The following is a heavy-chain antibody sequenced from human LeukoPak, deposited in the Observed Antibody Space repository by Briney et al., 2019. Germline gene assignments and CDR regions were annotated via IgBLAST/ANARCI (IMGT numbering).Heavy chain of an antibody. V-gene: IGHV1-46*01. CDR3: ARDRFQYPGWFGELLPTYYGMDV. J-gene: IGHJ6*02. CDR1: GYTFTSYY. CDR2: TNPSGGST. D-gene: IGHD3-10*01. Sequence: ASVKVSCKASGYTFTSYYMHWVRQAPGQGLEWMGITNPSGGSTSYAQKFQGRVTMTRDTSTSTVYMELSSLRSEDTSVYYCARDRFQYPGWFGELLPTYYGMDVWGQGTTVTVSS.